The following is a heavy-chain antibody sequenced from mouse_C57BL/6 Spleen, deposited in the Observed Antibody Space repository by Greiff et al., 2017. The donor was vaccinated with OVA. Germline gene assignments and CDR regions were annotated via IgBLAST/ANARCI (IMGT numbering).Heavy chain of an antibody. CDR3: ARDGSSPYYAMDY. J-gene: IGHJ4*01. D-gene: IGHD1-1*01. Sequence: VQLQQSGAELVKPGASVKLSCKASGYTFTSYWMHWVKQRPGQGLEWIGMIHPNSGSTNYNEKFKSKATLTVDKSSSTAYMQLSSLTSEDSAVYDCARDGSSPYYAMDYWGQGTSVTVSS. CDR1: GYTFTSYW. V-gene: IGHV1-64*01. CDR2: IHPNSGST.